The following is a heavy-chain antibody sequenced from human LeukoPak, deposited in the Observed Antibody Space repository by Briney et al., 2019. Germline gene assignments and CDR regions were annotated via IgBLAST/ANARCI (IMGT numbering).Heavy chain of an antibody. J-gene: IGHJ3*02. CDR1: GFTFSSHA. D-gene: IGHD1-1*01. V-gene: IGHV4-59*11. Sequence: GSLRLSCGASGFTFSSHAMSWVRQAPGKGLEWIGYILYSGSTNYNPSLKSRVTISVDTSKNQFSLKLSSVTAADTAVYYCAITTGTSSFDAFDIWGQGTMVTVSS. CDR3: AITTGTSSFDAFDI. CDR2: ILYSGST.